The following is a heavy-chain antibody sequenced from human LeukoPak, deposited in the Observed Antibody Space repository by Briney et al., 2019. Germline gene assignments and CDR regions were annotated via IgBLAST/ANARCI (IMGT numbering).Heavy chain of an antibody. J-gene: IGHJ4*02. Sequence: SETLSLTCTVSGVSISSYYWNWIRQPPGKGLEWIGYIYYSGSTNYNPSLKSRVTISVDTSKNQFSLKLSSVTAADTAVYYCARGLLLHSIWGQGTLVTVSS. CDR1: GVSISSYY. D-gene: IGHD2/OR15-2a*01. V-gene: IGHV4-59*12. CDR2: IYYSGST. CDR3: ARGLLLHSI.